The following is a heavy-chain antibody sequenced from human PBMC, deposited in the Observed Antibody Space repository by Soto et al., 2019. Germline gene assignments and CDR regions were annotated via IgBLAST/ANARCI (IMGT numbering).Heavy chain of an antibody. Sequence: QVQLQESGPGLVKPSQTLSLTCTVSGGSISSGGYYWSWIRQHPGKCLEWIGYIYYSGSTYYNPSLKSRVTISVDTSKNQFSLKLSSVTAADTAVYYCARGLGNWNYESGWYFDLWGRGTLVTVSS. V-gene: IGHV4-31*03. J-gene: IGHJ2*01. CDR2: IYYSGST. CDR1: GGSISSGGYY. D-gene: IGHD1-7*01. CDR3: ARGLGNWNYESGWYFDL.